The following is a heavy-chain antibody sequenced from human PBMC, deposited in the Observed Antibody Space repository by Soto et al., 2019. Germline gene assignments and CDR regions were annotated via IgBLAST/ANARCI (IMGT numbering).Heavy chain of an antibody. J-gene: IGHJ3*02. CDR3: ARFYMVRGVMGAFDI. D-gene: IGHD3-10*01. Sequence: QVQLQESGPGLVKPSQTLSLTCTVSGGSISGGGYYWSWIRQHPGKGLEWIGYIYYSGSTYYNPSLKSRVTISVDTSKNQFSLELGSVTAADTAVYYCARFYMVRGVMGAFDIWGQGTMVTVSS. CDR1: GGSISGGGYY. CDR2: IYYSGST. V-gene: IGHV4-31*03.